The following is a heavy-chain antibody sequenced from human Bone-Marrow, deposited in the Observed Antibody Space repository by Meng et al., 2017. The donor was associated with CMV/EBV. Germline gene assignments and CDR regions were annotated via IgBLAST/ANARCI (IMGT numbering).Heavy chain of an antibody. CDR3: ARCSGWSRFDY. Sequence: QVQLVESGAKVKEPGASVKVSCKASGFTLTDYNLLRVRPGPGQWLEWMGWLKPNTDTTYAKNFRGRVTMTRDMSINTDYMELSRLTSGDTAEYYCARCSGWSRFDYWGQGTLVTVSS. J-gene: IGHJ4*02. D-gene: IGHD6-19*01. CDR1: GFTLTDYN. CDR2: LKPNTDT. V-gene: IGHV1-2*02.